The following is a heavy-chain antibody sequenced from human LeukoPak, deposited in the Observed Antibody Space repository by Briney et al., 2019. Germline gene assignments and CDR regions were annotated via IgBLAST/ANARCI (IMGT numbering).Heavy chain of an antibody. Sequence: GGSLRLPCAASGFTFRSFWMHWVRQAPGKGLVWVSRINSDGSSTSYADSVKGRFTISRDNAKNTVYLQMDSLRAEDTALYYCARDGGAAGYFDYWGQGTLVTVSS. CDR1: GFTFRSFW. D-gene: IGHD6-13*01. CDR2: INSDGSST. CDR3: ARDGGAAGYFDY. V-gene: IGHV3-74*01. J-gene: IGHJ4*02.